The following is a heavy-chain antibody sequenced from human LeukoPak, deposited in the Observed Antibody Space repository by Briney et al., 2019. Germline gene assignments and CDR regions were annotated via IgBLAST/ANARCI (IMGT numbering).Heavy chain of an antibody. CDR1: GGSFSGYY. J-gene: IGHJ3*02. D-gene: IGHD6-13*01. CDR3: ARGAAGTRWAFDI. V-gene: IGHV4-59*01. CDR2: IYYSGST. Sequence: SETLSLTCAVYGGSFSGYYWSWIRQPPGKGLEWIGYIYYSGSTNYNPSLKSRVTISVDTSKNQFSLKLSSVTAADTAVYYCARGAAGTRWAFDIWGQGTMVTVSS.